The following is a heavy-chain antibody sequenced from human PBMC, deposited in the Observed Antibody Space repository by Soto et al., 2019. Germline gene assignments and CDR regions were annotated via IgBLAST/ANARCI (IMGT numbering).Heavy chain of an antibody. CDR1: GGSFSGYY. CDR3: ARGRGYSGYAGYYMDV. Sequence: SETLSLTCAVYGGSFSGYYWSWIRQPPGKGLEWIGEINHSGSTNYNPSLKSRVTISVDTSKNQFSLKLSSVTAADTAVYYCARGRGYSGYAGYYMDVWGKGTTVTVSS. V-gene: IGHV4-34*01. D-gene: IGHD5-12*01. J-gene: IGHJ6*03. CDR2: INHSGST.